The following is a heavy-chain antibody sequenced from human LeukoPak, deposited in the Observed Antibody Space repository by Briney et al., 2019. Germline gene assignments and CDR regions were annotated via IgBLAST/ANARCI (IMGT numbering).Heavy chain of an antibody. CDR2: INSDGGST. J-gene: IGHJ4*02. CDR3: ARGGTSGSLIY. D-gene: IGHD1-26*01. V-gene: IGHV3-74*01. Sequence: GGSLRLSCAASGFTFSNYWMHWVRQDPLKGLVWVSRINSDGGSTGYADSVKGRFTISRDNAKNTLYLQMNSLRAEDTALYYCARGGTSGSLIYWGQGTLVTVSP. CDR1: GFTFSNYW.